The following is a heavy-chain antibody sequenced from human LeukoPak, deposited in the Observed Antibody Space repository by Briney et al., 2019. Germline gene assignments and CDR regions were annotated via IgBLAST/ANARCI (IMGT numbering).Heavy chain of an antibody. D-gene: IGHD3-3*01. V-gene: IGHV3-33*01. Sequence: PGGSLRLSCAASGFTFSSYGMHWVRQAPGKGLEWVAVIWYDGSNKYYADSVKGRFTISRDNSKNTLYLQMNSLRAEDTAVYYCARGSDENKITIFGVVIIQNYFDYWGQGTLVTVSS. CDR1: GFTFSSYG. J-gene: IGHJ4*02. CDR3: ARGSDENKITIFGVVIIQNYFDY. CDR2: IWYDGSNK.